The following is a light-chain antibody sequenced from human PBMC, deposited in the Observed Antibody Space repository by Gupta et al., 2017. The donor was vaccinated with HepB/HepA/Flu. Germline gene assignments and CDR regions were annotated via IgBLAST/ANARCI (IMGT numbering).Light chain of an antibody. CDR1: QNVISY. J-gene: IGKJ4*01. CDR3: QQRYNWLT. Sequence: EVVLTQSPATLSLSPGERATLSCRASQNVISYLAWYQQKPGQAPRLLIYDASNRATGIPARFSGSGSGTDFTLTISSLEPEDFAVYYCQQRYNWLTFGGGTKVEIK. CDR2: DAS. V-gene: IGKV3-11*01.